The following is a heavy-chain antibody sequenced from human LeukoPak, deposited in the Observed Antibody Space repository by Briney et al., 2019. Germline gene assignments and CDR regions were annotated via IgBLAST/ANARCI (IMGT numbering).Heavy chain of an antibody. CDR3: TRSSGWYNYFDY. CDR2: ISWNSGSI. Sequence: GGSLRLSCAASGFTFDNYAMHWVRQAPGKGLEWVSGISWNSGSIAYADSVKGRFTISRDNAKKYLYLQMNSLSAEDVALYYCTRSSGWYNYFDYWGQGTLVTVSS. J-gene: IGHJ4*02. CDR1: GFTFDNYA. V-gene: IGHV3-9*03. D-gene: IGHD6-19*01.